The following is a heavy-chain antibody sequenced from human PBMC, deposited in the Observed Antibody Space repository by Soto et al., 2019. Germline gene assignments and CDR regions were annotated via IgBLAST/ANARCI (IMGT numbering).Heavy chain of an antibody. CDR1: GGSISSYY. V-gene: IGHV4-59*01. D-gene: IGHD5-12*01. CDR3: ARQMRGATISIYYYGMDV. Sequence: PSETLSLTCTVSGGSISSYYWSWIRQPPGKGLEWIGYICYSGSTNYNPSLKSRVTISVYTSKNQFSLKLSSVTAADTAVYYCARQMRGATISIYYYGMDVWGQGTTVTVSS. CDR2: ICYSGST. J-gene: IGHJ6*02.